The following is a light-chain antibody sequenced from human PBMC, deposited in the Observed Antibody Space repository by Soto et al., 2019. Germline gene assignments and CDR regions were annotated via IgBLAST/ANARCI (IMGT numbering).Light chain of an antibody. CDR3: QQYGNSLT. CDR1: QSVSGSY. J-gene: IGKJ3*01. Sequence: EIVLTQSPGTLSLSPGERATLSCRASQSVSGSYLAWYQQKRGQAPRLLIYDASNRATGIPDRFSGSGSGTNITLTIIRLEPEDFAVYYCQQYGNSLTFGPGTKVDIK. CDR2: DAS. V-gene: IGKV3-20*01.